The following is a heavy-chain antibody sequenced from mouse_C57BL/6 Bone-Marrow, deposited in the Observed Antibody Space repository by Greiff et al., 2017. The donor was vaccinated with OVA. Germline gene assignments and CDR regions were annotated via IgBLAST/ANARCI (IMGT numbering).Heavy chain of an antibody. V-gene: IGHV5-17*01. J-gene: IGHJ4*01. CDR3: ARGGGAFYAMDY. CDR1: GFTFSDYG. CDR2: ISSGSSTI. Sequence: DVMLVESGGGLVKPGGSLKLSCAASGFTFSDYGMHWVRQAPEKGLEWVAYISSGSSTIYYADTGKGRFTISRDNAKNTLFLQMTSLRSEDTAMDYCARGGGAFYAMDYWGQGTSVTVSS.